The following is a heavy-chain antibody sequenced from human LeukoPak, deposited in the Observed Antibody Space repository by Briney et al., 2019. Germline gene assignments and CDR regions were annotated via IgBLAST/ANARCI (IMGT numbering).Heavy chain of an antibody. V-gene: IGHV3-20*04. D-gene: IGHD3-10*01. Sequence: PGGSLRLSCAASGFTINNTYMTWVRQAPGKGLEWVSGINWNGGSTGYADSVKGRFTISRDNAKNSLYLQMNSLRAEDTALYYCARKGIGKWYYGSGSYKGWFDPWGQGTLVTVSS. CDR1: GFTINNTY. J-gene: IGHJ5*02. CDR2: INWNGGST. CDR3: ARKGIGKWYYGSGSYKGWFDP.